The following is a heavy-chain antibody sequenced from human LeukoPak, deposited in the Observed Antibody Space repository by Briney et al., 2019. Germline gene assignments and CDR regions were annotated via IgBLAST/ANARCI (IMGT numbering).Heavy chain of an antibody. CDR1: GFTFSSYW. J-gene: IGHJ6*02. CDR2: IKQDGSEK. CDR3: AREPIDAYDFWGGYYVRSYGMDV. Sequence: PGGSLRLSCAASGFTFSSYWMSWVRQAPGKGLEWVANIKQDGSEKYYVDSVKGRFTISRDNAKNSLYLQMNSLRAEDTAVYYCAREPIDAYDFWGGYYVRSYGMDVWGQGTTVTVSS. D-gene: IGHD3-3*01. V-gene: IGHV3-7*01.